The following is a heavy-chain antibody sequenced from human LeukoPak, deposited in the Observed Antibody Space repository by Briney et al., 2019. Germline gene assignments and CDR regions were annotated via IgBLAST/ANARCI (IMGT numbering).Heavy chain of an antibody. D-gene: IGHD5-24*01. J-gene: IGHJ5*02. CDR2: INHSGST. CDR1: GGSFSGYY. CDR3: ARDGYNSNWFDP. Sequence: SETLSLTCAVYGGSFSGYYWSWIRQPPGKGLEWIGEINHSGSTNYNPPLKSRVTISVDTSKNQFSLKLSSVTAADTAVYYCARDGYNSNWFDPWGQGTLVTVSS. V-gene: IGHV4-34*01.